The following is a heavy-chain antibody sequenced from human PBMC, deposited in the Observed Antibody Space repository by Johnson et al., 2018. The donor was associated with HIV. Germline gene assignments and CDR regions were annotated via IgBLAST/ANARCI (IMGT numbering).Heavy chain of an antibody. Sequence: QVQLVESGGGSVQTGGSLRLSCAASGFTFSSYGMHWVRQAPGKGLEYVSGISSNGDSTYYADSVKGRFTISRDNSKNTLYLQMNSLRAEDTAVYYCTTDERQTIDAFDIWGQGTMVTVYS. CDR3: TTDERQTIDAFDI. CDR1: GFTFSSYG. CDR2: ISSNGDST. V-gene: IGHV3-64*04. J-gene: IGHJ3*02.